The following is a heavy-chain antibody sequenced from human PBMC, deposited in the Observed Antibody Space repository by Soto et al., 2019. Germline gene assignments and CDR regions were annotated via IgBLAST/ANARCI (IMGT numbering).Heavy chain of an antibody. CDR3: SNCYADDIVVVPVLFDP. D-gene: IGHD2-2*01. Sequence: GGSLRLSCAASGFTFSSYGMHWVRQAPGKGLEWVAVIWYDESNKYYADYVKGRFTISRDNSKNTLYLQMNRMKAEDTDVYYCSNCYADDIVVVPVLFDPWGQGTLVTVSS. CDR1: GFTFSSYG. J-gene: IGHJ5*02. CDR2: IWYDESNK. V-gene: IGHV3-33*06.